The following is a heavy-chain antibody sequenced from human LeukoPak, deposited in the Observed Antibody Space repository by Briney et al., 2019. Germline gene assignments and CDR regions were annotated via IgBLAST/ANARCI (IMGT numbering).Heavy chain of an antibody. CDR3: ARLNYYDSSGYFFGDAFDI. CDR1: GYSFTNYW. CDR2: IYPGDSDT. Sequence: GESLKISCKGSGYSFTNYWIAWVRQMPGKGLEWMGIIYPGDSDTRYSPSFQGQVTISADKSISTAYLQWSSLKASDTAMYYCARLNYYDSSGYFFGDAFDIWGQGTMVTVSS. J-gene: IGHJ3*02. V-gene: IGHV5-51*01. D-gene: IGHD3-22*01.